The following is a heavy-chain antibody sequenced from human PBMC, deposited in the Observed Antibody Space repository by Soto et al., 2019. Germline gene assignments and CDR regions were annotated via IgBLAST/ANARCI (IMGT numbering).Heavy chain of an antibody. CDR1: GYTFTGYY. Sequence: ASVKVSCKASGYTFTGYYMHWVRQAPGQGLEWMGWINPNSGGTNYAQKFQGRVTMTRDTSISTAYMELSRLRSDDTAVYYCARIGYSSGWARFDPWGQGTMVTVSS. V-gene: IGHV1-2*02. D-gene: IGHD6-19*01. CDR3: ARIGYSSGWARFDP. CDR2: INPNSGGT. J-gene: IGHJ5*02.